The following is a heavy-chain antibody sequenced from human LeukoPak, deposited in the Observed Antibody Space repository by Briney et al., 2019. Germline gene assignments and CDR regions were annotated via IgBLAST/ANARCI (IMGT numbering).Heavy chain of an antibody. CDR2: ISSSSSTI. CDR1: GFTFSSYS. J-gene: IGHJ3*02. CDR3: ARSAYYYDSSGYGAFDI. Sequence: PGGSLRLSCAASGFTFSSYSMNWVRQAPGKGLEWVSSISSSSSTIYYADSVKGRFTISRDNAKNSLYLQMNSLRAEDTAVYYCARSAYYYDSSGYGAFDIWGQGTMVTVSS. D-gene: IGHD3-22*01. V-gene: IGHV3-48*04.